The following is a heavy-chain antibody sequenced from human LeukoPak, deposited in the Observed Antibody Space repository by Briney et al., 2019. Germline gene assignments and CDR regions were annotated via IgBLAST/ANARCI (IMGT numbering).Heavy chain of an antibody. J-gene: IGHJ3*02. CDR2: IYYSGST. CDR3: ARHESVADAFDI. Sequence: SETLSLTCTVSGGSISSSSYYWGWIRQPPGKGLEWIGSIYYSGSTYYNPSLKSRVTISVDTSKNQFSLKLSSVTAADTAVYYCARHESVADAFDIWGQGTMVTVSS. V-gene: IGHV4-39*01. D-gene: IGHD2-21*01. CDR1: GGSISSSSYY.